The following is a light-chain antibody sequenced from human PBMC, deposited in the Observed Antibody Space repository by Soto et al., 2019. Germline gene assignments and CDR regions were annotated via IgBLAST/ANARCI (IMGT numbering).Light chain of an antibody. J-gene: IGLJ3*02. CDR2: EVS. CDR1: SSDVGGYNF. Sequence: QSARTQPASVSGSPGQSITISCIGTSSDVGGYNFVSWYQQHPGKAPRLIIYEVSSRPSGVSYRFSGSKSGNTASLTISGLQAEDEADYYCSSYTLRNTLVLFGGGTKLTVL. V-gene: IGLV2-14*01. CDR3: SSYTLRNTLVL.